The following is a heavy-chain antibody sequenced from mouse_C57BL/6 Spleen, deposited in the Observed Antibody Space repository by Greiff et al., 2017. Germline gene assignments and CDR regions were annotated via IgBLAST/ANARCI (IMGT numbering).Heavy chain of an antibody. CDR2: IYPGNSDT. CDR1: GYTFTSYW. D-gene: IGHD2-5*01. CDR3: TRGVYSNYGYFDY. Sequence: EVQLQQSGTVLARPGASVKMSCKTSGYTFTSYWMHWVKQRPGQGLEWIGAIYPGNSDTSYNQKFKGKAKLTAVTSASTAYMERSSLTNEDSAVYYCTRGVYSNYGYFDYWGQGTTLTVSS. J-gene: IGHJ2*01. V-gene: IGHV1-5*01.